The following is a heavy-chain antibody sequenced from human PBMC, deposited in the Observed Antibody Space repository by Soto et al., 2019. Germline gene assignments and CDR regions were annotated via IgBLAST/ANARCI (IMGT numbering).Heavy chain of an antibody. CDR1: GVSVTGGNFF. J-gene: IGHJ4*02. CDR3: ARGGLHLGEFSLGQFDS. Sequence: QVQLQGSGPRLVKPSETLSLSCTVSGVSVTGGNFFWCWIRQPPGKTLEWLGCISNSETTNSNPSLKSRVTLSLDTSRNQFSLKLNSVTAADTAVYFGARGGLHLGEFSLGQFDSWGQGTLVTVSS. CDR2: ISNSETT. V-gene: IGHV4-61*01. D-gene: IGHD3-16*02.